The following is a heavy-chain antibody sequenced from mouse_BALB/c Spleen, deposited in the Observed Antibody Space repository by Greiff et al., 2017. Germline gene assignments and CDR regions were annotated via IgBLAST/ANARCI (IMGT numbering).Heavy chain of an antibody. CDR1: GFTFSSFG. D-gene: IGHD1-1*01. Sequence: EVKLMESGGGLVQPGGSRKLSCAASGFTFSSFGMHWVRQDPEKGLEWVAYISSGSSTIYYADTVKGRFTISRDNPKNTLFLQMTSLRSEDTAMYDGARSDYGSPWFAYWGQGTLVTVSA. J-gene: IGHJ3*01. CDR3: ARSDYGSPWFAY. CDR2: ISSGSSTI. V-gene: IGHV5-17*02.